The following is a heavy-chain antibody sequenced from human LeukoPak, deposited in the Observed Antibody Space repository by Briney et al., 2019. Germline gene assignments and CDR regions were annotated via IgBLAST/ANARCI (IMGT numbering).Heavy chain of an antibody. CDR3: ARALAWGGSSYSYYYMDV. V-gene: IGHV1-8*01. CDR1: GYTSSDYD. CDR2: INPNSGNA. J-gene: IGHJ6*03. Sequence: ASVKVSCKASGYTSSDYDINWVRQATGQGLEWMGWINPNSGNAGYAQKFQGRVTMTRNTSISTAYMELSSLRSEDTAVYYCARALAWGGSSYSYYYMDVRDKGTTVTVSS. D-gene: IGHD1-26*01.